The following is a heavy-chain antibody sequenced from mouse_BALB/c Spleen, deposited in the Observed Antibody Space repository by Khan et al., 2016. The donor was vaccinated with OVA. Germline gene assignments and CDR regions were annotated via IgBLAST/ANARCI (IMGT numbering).Heavy chain of an antibody. Sequence: VQLQESGPGLVQPSQSLSITCTVSGFSLTSYGVHWVRQSPGKGLEWLGVIWSGGSTDYNAAFISRLSISKDNSTSQVFFKMNSLQANDTAIYYCARNGDYVHWYFDVWGAGTTVTVSS. CDR1: GFSLTSYG. D-gene: IGHD2-13*01. J-gene: IGHJ1*01. V-gene: IGHV2-2*02. CDR2: IWSGGST. CDR3: ARNGDYVHWYFDV.